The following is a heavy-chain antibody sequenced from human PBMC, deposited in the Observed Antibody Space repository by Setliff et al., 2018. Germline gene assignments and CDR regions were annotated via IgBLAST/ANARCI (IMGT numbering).Heavy chain of an antibody. CDR3: ARVGDCSGGICHRGFHHYMDV. Sequence: SVKVSCKASGGTFSSYGISWVRQAPGQGLEWMGGIIPMFGTTNYARKFQGRVTITADESTITAYMELSSLRSEDTAVYYCARVGDCSGGICHRGFHHYMDVWGKGTTVTVSS. D-gene: IGHD2-15*01. CDR1: GGTFSSYG. J-gene: IGHJ6*03. V-gene: IGHV1-69*13. CDR2: IIPMFGTT.